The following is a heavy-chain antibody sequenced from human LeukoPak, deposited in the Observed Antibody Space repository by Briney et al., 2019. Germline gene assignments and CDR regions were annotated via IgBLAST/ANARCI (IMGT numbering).Heavy chain of an antibody. J-gene: IGHJ4*02. V-gene: IGHV4-61*08. D-gene: IGHD3-9*01. CDR2: IYYSGST. CDR1: GGSISSGGYS. Sequence: SETLSLTCAVSGGSISSGGYSWSWIRQPPGKGLEWIGYIYYSGSTKYNPSLKSRVTISVDTSKNQFSLKLSSVTAADTAVYYCARSRDILTGYHFDYWGQGTLVTVSS. CDR3: ARSRDILTGYHFDY.